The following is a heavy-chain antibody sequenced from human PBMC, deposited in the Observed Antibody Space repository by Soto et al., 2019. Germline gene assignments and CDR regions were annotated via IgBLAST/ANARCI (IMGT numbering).Heavy chain of an antibody. CDR1: GYTFSSFD. J-gene: IGHJ4*02. V-gene: IGHV1-8*02. D-gene: IGHD4-4*01. CDR3: ARSLSNKVGPDY. CDR2: MNPRSGDT. Sequence: QVQLVQSGAEVQKPGASVKVSCKASGYTFSSFDVNWVRQATGQGLEWMGWMNPRSGDTVYAQKFQGRVTLPRDTSIGTAYMELRSLRSEDTAVYYCARSLSNKVGPDYWGQGSLVTVSS.